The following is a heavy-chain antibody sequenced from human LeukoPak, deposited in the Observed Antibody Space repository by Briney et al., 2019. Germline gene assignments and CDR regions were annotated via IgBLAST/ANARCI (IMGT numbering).Heavy chain of an antibody. V-gene: IGHV4-59*01. CDR3: ARAPDLNLVTGYSSSWYVLDY. CDR2: IYYSGST. CDR1: GGSISSYY. D-gene: IGHD6-13*01. Sequence: NPSETLSLTCTVSGGSISSYYWSWIRQPPGKGLEWIGYIYYSGSTNYNPSLKSRVTISVDTSKNQFSLKLSSVTAADTAVYYCARAPDLNLVTGYSSSWYVLDYWGQGTLVTVSS. J-gene: IGHJ4*02.